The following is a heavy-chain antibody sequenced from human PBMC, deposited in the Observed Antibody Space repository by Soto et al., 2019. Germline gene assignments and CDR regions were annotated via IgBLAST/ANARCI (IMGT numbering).Heavy chain of an antibody. CDR1: GYTFTSYA. CDR3: ARDNTYYDSSGYYLTQDY. D-gene: IGHD3-22*01. CDR2: INTNTGNP. J-gene: IGHJ4*02. Sequence: ASVKVSCKASGYTFTSYAMNWVRQAPGQGLEWMGWINTNTGNPTYAQGFTGRFVFSLDTSVSTAYLQICSLKAEGTAVYYCARDNTYYDSSGYYLTQDYWGQGTLVTVSS. V-gene: IGHV7-4-1*01.